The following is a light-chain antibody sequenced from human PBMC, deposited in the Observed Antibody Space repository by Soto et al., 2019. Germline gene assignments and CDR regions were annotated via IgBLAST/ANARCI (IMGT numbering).Light chain of an antibody. CDR1: QSVSSNF. Sequence: EIVLTQSPGTLSSSPGERATLSCRASQSVSSNFLAWYQQKPGQTPRLLIYGASSRATGIPDRFSGSGSGTDFNLTISRLEPEDFAVYYCQQYGSSPTFGQGTKVEMK. CDR2: GAS. CDR3: QQYGSSPT. J-gene: IGKJ1*01. V-gene: IGKV3-20*01.